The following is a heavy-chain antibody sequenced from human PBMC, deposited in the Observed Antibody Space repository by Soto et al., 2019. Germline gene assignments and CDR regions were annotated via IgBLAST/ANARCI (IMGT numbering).Heavy chain of an antibody. D-gene: IGHD2-2*01. J-gene: IGHJ1*01. V-gene: IGHV4-30-4*01. CDR1: GDSVSSHDSF. CDR3: ATTTSTSFSSRDFNH. Sequence: QVQLQESGPGLVKPSQTLSLTCTVSGDSVSSHDSFWNWVRQPPGKGLEWIGCIYYSGGTFYNPSLKSRITISVDTSKNRFSLKVTSVTAADTAVYFWATTTSTSFSSRDFNHWGQGTPVTVSS. CDR2: IYYSGGT.